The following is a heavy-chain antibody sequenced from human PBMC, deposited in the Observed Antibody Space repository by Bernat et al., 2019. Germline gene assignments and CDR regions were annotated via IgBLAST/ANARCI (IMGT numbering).Heavy chain of an antibody. CDR2: LNTGNGDT. D-gene: IGHD3-16*01. CDR3: ARVWLQCFGEIPFDY. Sequence: QVQLVQSGAEVKKPGASVKVSCKASGYTFTKFAIHWVRQAPGQRLEWLGWLNTGNGDTKYSQRFQDRFKITRDTSADTSYMEVNSLRSEDTAVYYCARVWLQCFGEIPFDYWGQGSLVTVSS. V-gene: IGHV1-3*04. J-gene: IGHJ4*02. CDR1: GYTFTKFA.